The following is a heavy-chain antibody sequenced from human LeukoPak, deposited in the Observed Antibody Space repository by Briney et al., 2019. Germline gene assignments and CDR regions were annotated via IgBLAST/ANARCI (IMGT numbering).Heavy chain of an antibody. D-gene: IGHD1-14*01. CDR1: GFTFDDYA. CDR3: AKDLVWFDY. Sequence: GRSLRLSCAASGFTFDDYAMHWVRQAPGKGLEWVSGISWNSGSIGYADSVKGRFTISRDNAKNSLYLQMNSLRAEDTAVYYCAKDLVWFDYWGQGTLVTVSS. CDR2: ISWNSGSI. V-gene: IGHV3-9*01. J-gene: IGHJ4*02.